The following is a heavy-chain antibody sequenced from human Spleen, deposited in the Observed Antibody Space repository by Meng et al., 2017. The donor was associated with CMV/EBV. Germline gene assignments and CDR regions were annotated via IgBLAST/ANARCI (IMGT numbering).Heavy chain of an antibody. CDR1: GGTFSSYT. J-gene: IGHJ6*02. Sequence: SVKVSCKASGGTFSSYTISWVRQAPGQGLEWMGRIIPILGIANYAQKFQGRVTITADKSTSTAYMELSSLRSEDTAVYYCARDGGITIFGVVRTYGMDVWGQGTTVTVSS. D-gene: IGHD3-3*01. V-gene: IGHV1-69*04. CDR3: ARDGGITIFGVVRTYGMDV. CDR2: IIPILGIA.